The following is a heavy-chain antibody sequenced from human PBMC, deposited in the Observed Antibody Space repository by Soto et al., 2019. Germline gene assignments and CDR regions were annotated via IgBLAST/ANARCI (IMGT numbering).Heavy chain of an antibody. CDR2: INHSGST. CDR1: GGSFSGYY. Sequence: SETLSLTGAVYGGSFSGYYWRWIRQPPGKGLEWIGEINHSGSTNYNPSLKSRVTISVDTSKNQFSLKLSSVTAADTAVYYCARVQAGSYYYYYGMDVWGQGTTVTVSS. CDR3: ARVQAGSYYYYYGMDV. V-gene: IGHV4-34*01. D-gene: IGHD3-10*01. J-gene: IGHJ6*02.